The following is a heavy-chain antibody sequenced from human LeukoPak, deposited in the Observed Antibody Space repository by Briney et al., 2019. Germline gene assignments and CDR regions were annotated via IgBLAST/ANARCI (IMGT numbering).Heavy chain of an antibody. J-gene: IGHJ4*02. Sequence: SSETLSLTCAVYGGSFSGYYWSWIRQPPGKGLEWIGEINHSGSTNYNPSLKSRVTISVDTSKNQFSLKLSSVTAADTAVYYCARAGNIRFDYWGQGTLVTVSS. CDR2: INHSGST. D-gene: IGHD1/OR15-1a*01. CDR3: ARAGNIRFDY. V-gene: IGHV4-34*01. CDR1: GGSFSGYY.